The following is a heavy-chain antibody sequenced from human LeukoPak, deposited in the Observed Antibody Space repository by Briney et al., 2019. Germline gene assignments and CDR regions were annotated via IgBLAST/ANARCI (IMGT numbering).Heavy chain of an antibody. CDR1: GFTFNNYW. CDR3: ARDLHPSYYLPDY. V-gene: IGHV3-7*04. CDR2: IKEDGSGK. D-gene: IGHD1-26*01. J-gene: IGHJ4*02. Sequence: GGSLRLSCAVSGFTFNNYWMTWVRQAPGKGLEWVASIKEDGSGKYYEDSVKGRFTISRDNAKNSLYLQMNSLRAEDTAVYYCARDLHPSYYLPDYWGQGTLVTVSS.